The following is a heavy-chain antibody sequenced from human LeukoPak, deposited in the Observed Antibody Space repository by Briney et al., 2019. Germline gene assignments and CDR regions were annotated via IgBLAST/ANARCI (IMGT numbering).Heavy chain of an antibody. CDR2: IRHDGSDT. Sequence: PGGSLRLSCAASGFTFSNHWMSWVRQPPGKGLEWVANIRHDGSDTKYVDSVKGRFTISRDNAKNSLYLQMNSLRAEDTAVYYCAKEKSVASYSGGRCAWDSSSDVWGQGTTVIVSS. D-gene: IGHD2-15*01. CDR3: AKEKSVASYSGGRCAWDSSSDV. J-gene: IGHJ6*02. V-gene: IGHV3-7*03. CDR1: GFTFSNHW.